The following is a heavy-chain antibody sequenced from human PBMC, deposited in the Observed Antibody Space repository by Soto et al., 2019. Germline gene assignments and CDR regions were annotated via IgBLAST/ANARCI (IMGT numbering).Heavy chain of an antibody. Sequence: GGSLRLSCAASGFTFSSYGMHWVRQAPGKGLEWVAVISYDGSNKYYADSVKGRFTISRDNSKNTLYLQMNSLRAEDTAVYYCARDPIGVPIWGQGTMVTVSS. V-gene: IGHV3-30*03. J-gene: IGHJ3*02. CDR2: ISYDGSNK. D-gene: IGHD3-16*01. CDR3: ARDPIGVPI. CDR1: GFTFSSYG.